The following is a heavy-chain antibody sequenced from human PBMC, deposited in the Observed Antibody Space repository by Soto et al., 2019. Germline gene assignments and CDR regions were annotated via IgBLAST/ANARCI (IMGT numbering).Heavy chain of an antibody. CDR3: AKDVLHVTIFGVVTKRGPVDWFDP. CDR1: GFTFSSYA. CDR2: ISGSGGST. J-gene: IGHJ5*02. Sequence: PGGSLRLSCAASGFTFSSYAMSWVRQAPGKGLEWVSAISGSGGSTYYADSVKGRFTISRDNSKNTLYLQMNSLRAEDTAVYYCAKDVLHVTIFGVVTKRGPVDWFDPWGQGTLVTVSS. D-gene: IGHD3-3*01. V-gene: IGHV3-23*01.